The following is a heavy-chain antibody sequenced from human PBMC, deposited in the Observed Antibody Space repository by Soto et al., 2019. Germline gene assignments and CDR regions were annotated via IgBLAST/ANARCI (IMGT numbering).Heavy chain of an antibody. D-gene: IGHD6-19*01. V-gene: IGHV1-69*01. Sequence: QVQLVQSGAEVKKPGSSMKVSCKASGGTLSTYAIIWVRQAPGQGFEWMGGIIPIFGTANYAQKFQGRVTITADESTSTAYMELSSLRSEDTAVYYCARVPPNKSGWHWGGIDYWGQGTLVTVSS. CDR2: IIPIFGTA. CDR1: GGTLSTYA. CDR3: ARVPPNKSGWHWGGIDY. J-gene: IGHJ4*02.